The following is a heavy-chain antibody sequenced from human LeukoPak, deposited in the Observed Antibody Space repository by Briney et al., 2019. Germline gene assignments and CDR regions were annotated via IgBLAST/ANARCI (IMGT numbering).Heavy chain of an antibody. CDR3: ARDQRGEWELPLN. Sequence: PGGSLRLSCAASGFTFSSNYMSWVRQAPGKGLEWVSVISGSGGSTYYADSVKGRFTISRDNSKNTLYLQMNSLRAEDTAVYYCARDQRGEWELPLNWGQGTLVTVSS. V-gene: IGHV3-23*01. D-gene: IGHD1-26*01. CDR1: GFTFSSNY. J-gene: IGHJ4*02. CDR2: ISGSGGST.